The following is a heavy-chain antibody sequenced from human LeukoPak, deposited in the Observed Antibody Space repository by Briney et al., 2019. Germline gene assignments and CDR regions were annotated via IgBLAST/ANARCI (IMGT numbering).Heavy chain of an antibody. V-gene: IGHV4-4*07. Sequence: SETLSLTCTVSGGSISSYYWSWIRQPAGKRLEWIGRISTSGSTNSNPSLKSRVTMSLDTSKNQFSLNLSSVTATDTAVYYCARSSSGYLLFDYWGQGTLVTVSS. CDR3: ARSSSGYLLFDY. CDR1: GGSISSYY. CDR2: ISTSGST. J-gene: IGHJ4*02. D-gene: IGHD3-22*01.